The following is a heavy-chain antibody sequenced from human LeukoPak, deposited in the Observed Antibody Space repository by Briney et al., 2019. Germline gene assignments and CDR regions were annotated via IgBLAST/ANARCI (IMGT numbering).Heavy chain of an antibody. J-gene: IGHJ5*02. Sequence: PSETLSLTCTVSGGSISSGDSYWNWIRQPPGKGLEWIGEINHSGSTNYNPSLKSRVTISVDTSKNQFSLKLSSVTAADTAVYYCARGSGISGRLELLGGYNWFDPWGQGTLVTVSS. CDR3: ARGSGISGRLELLGGYNWFDP. CDR2: INHSGST. V-gene: IGHV4-39*07. D-gene: IGHD1-7*01. CDR1: GGSISSGDSY.